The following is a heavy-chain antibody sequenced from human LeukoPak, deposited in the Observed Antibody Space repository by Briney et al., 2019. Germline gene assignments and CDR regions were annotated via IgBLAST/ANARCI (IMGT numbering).Heavy chain of an antibody. Sequence: WGSLRLSCAASGFTFSSYSMNWVRQAPGKGLEWVSSISSSSSYIYYADSVKGRFTISRDNAKNSLYLQMNSLRAEDTAVYYCARETTVVTPIDYRGQGTLVTVSS. V-gene: IGHV3-21*01. J-gene: IGHJ4*02. D-gene: IGHD4-23*01. CDR2: ISSSSSYI. CDR1: GFTFSSYS. CDR3: ARETTVVTPIDY.